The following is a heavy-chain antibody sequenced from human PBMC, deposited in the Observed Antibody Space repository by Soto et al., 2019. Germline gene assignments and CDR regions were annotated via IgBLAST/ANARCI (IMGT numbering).Heavy chain of an antibody. Sequence: SETLSLTCAVSGGSISSSNWWSWVRQPPGKGLEWIGEIYHSGSTNYNPSLKSRVTISVDKSKNQFSLKLSSVTAADTAVYYCARTFIRSQGGMDVWGQATRVTV. V-gene: IGHV4-4*02. CDR1: GGSISSSNW. CDR2: IYHSGST. CDR3: ARTFIRSQGGMDV. D-gene: IGHD3-16*01. J-gene: IGHJ6*02.